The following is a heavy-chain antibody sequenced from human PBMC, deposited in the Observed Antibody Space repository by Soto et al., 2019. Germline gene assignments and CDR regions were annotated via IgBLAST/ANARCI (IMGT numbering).Heavy chain of an antibody. CDR1: GYTFTSYG. Sequence: ASVKVSCKASGYTFTSYGISWVRQAPGQGLEWMGWISAYNGNTNYAQKLQGRVTMTTDTSTSTAYMELRSLRSDDTAVYYRARAPYCSSTSCPNWFDPWGQGALVTVSS. V-gene: IGHV1-18*04. J-gene: IGHJ5*02. CDR3: ARAPYCSSTSCPNWFDP. CDR2: ISAYNGNT. D-gene: IGHD2-2*01.